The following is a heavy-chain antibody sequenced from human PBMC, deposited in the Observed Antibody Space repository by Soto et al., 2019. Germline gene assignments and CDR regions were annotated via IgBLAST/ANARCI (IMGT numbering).Heavy chain of an antibody. V-gene: IGHV1-69*13. D-gene: IGHD2-21*02. CDR3: ARGGLAYCGGDCYSAPYYYGMDV. CDR2: IIPIFGTA. J-gene: IGHJ6*02. CDR1: GYTFTSYT. Sequence: GASVKVSCKASGYTFTSYTISWARQAPGQGLEWMGGIIPIFGTANYAQKFQGRVTITADESTSTAYMELSSLRSEDTAVYYCARGGLAYCGGDCYSAPYYYGMDVWGQGTTVTVSS.